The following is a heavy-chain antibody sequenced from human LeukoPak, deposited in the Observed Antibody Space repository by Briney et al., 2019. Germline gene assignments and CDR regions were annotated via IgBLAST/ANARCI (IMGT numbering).Heavy chain of an antibody. CDR1: GYTFSSYA. J-gene: IGHJ4*02. V-gene: IGHV3-23*01. Sequence: PPGGSLRLSCAASGYTFSSYAMSWVRQAPGKGLEWVSAISGSGGSTYYADSVKGRFTISRDNSKNTLYLQMNSLRAEDTAVYYCAKDKVRLLGPDYWGQGTLVTVSS. D-gene: IGHD2-21*01. CDR2: ISGSGGST. CDR3: AKDKVRLLGPDY.